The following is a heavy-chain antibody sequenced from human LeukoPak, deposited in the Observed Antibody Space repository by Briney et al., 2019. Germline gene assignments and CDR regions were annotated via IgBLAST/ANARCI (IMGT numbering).Heavy chain of an antibody. CDR1: GFTFSSYA. V-gene: IGHV3-23*01. CDR3: ARPRGIAVANDAFDI. D-gene: IGHD6-19*01. Sequence: GGSLRLSCAASGFTFSSYAMSWVRQAPGKGLEWVSAISGSGGSTYYADSVKGRFTISRDNSKNTLYLQMNSLRAEDTAVYYCARPRGIAVANDAFDIWGQGTMVTVSS. CDR2: ISGSGGST. J-gene: IGHJ3*02.